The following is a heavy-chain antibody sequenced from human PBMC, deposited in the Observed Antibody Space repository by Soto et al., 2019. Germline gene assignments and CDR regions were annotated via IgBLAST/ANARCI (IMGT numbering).Heavy chain of an antibody. CDR1: GSTFSSSE. D-gene: IGHD3-3*01. CDR3: ASVNLRFSYDIDV. J-gene: IGHJ6*02. CDR2: ISKSSSVI. V-gene: IGHV3-48*03. Sequence: GSLRLSCAASGSTFSSSEMHWVRQAPGKGLEWISYISKSSSVIYYADSVKGRFTISRDNTKNLLYLQMNSLRADDTAVYFCASVNLRFSYDIDVWGQGTTVTVSS.